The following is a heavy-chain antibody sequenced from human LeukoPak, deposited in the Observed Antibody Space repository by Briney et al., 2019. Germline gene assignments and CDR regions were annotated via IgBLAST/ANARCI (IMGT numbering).Heavy chain of an antibody. D-gene: IGHD1-1*01. Sequence: GASVKVSCKASGYTFTDSYMHWVRQAPGQGPEWMGWINPNNGGTNYAQKFQDRVTMTRDTSISTAYMEVSILRSDDAAVYYCARDRGTTGTTVLDFDYWGPGTVVSVSS. J-gene: IGHJ4*02. CDR2: INPNNGGT. CDR1: GYTFTDSY. CDR3: ARDRGTTGTTVLDFDY. V-gene: IGHV1-2*02.